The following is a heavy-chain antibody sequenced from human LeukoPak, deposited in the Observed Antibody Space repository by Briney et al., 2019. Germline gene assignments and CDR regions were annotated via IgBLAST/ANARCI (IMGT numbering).Heavy chain of an antibody. CDR3: AKANYGDYVFDY. V-gene: IGHV3-30*18. D-gene: IGHD4-17*01. J-gene: IGHJ4*02. CDR2: ISYDGSNK. Sequence: PGGSLRLSCAASGFTFSSYGMHWVRQAPGKGLEWVAVISYDGSNKYYADSVKGRFTISRDNSKNTLYLQMNSLRAEDTAVYYCAKANYGDYVFDYWGQGTLVTVSS. CDR1: GFTFSSYG.